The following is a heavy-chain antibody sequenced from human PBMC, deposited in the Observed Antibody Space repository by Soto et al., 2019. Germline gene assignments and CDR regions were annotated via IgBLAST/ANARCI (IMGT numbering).Heavy chain of an antibody. V-gene: IGHV4-59*11. D-gene: IGHD2-21*01. J-gene: IGHJ4*02. CDR2: IYYSGST. Sequence: SETLSLTCTVSGGSINSISNHYCSWIRLPPGKGLEWIGYIYYSGSTNYNPSLKSRVTISVDTSKNQFSLKLSSVTAADTAVYLCARDRGGDFDYWCQGNLVTVS. CDR3: ARDRGGDFDY. CDR1: GGSINSISNHY.